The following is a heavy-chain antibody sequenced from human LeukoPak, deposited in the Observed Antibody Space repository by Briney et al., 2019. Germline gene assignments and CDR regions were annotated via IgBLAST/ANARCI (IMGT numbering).Heavy chain of an antibody. V-gene: IGHV4-61*02. D-gene: IGHD3-10*01. J-gene: IGHJ5*02. CDR2: FYTSGST. Sequence: SETLSLTCIVSGGSISSGGYYWSWIRQPAGKGLEWIGRFYTSGSTNYNPSLKSGVTISVDTSKNQFSLKLSSVTAADTAVYYCARRKYYGSGSSYNWFDPWGQGTLVTVSS. CDR3: ARRKYYGSGSSYNWFDP. CDR1: GGSISSGGYY.